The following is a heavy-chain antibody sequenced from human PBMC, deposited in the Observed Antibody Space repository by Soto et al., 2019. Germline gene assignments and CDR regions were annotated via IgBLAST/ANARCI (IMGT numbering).Heavy chain of an antibody. CDR3: ARVVVGSRLSLDY. V-gene: IGHV1-69*01. Sequence: QVHLVRSGAEVRKPGSSVTVSCKASGGTFRSFPISWVRQAPGQGLGWMEGISPFFGTPIYAQKFQDRVTITADDSTMTAYMEMNRLTSEDTAVYYCARVVVGSRLSLDYWGQGTLVTISS. J-gene: IGHJ4*02. CDR2: ISPFFGTP. D-gene: IGHD1-26*01. CDR1: GGTFRSFP.